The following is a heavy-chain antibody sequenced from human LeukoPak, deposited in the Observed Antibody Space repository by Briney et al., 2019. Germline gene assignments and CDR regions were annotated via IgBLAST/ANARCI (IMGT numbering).Heavy chain of an antibody. CDR3: ARGYCSSTSCLSAPFDP. CDR2: IYYSGST. J-gene: IGHJ5*02. V-gene: IGHV4-59*01. CDR1: GGSISSYY. D-gene: IGHD2-2*01. Sequence: SETLSLTCTVSGGSISSYYWIWIRQPPGKGLEWIGYIYYSGSTNYNPSLKSRVTISVDTSKNQFSLKLSSVTAADTAVYYCARGYCSSTSCLSAPFDPWGQGTLVTVSS.